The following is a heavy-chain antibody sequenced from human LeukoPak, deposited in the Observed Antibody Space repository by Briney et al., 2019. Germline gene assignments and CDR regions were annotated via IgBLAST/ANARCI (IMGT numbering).Heavy chain of an antibody. D-gene: IGHD5-12*01. CDR3: ARVQSGYQFDY. J-gene: IGHJ4*02. CDR1: AFTFSTYA. CDR2: ISGRSINT. Sequence: GGSLRLSCAASAFTFSTYAMSWVRQAPGKGLEWVSVISGRSINTYYADSVRGRFTISRDDSKNTLYLQMNGLRVEDTAIYYCARVQSGYQFDYWGQGALVAVSS. V-gene: IGHV3-23*01.